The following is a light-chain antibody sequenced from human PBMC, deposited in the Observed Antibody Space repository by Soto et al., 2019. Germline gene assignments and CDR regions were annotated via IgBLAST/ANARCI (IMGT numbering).Light chain of an antibody. V-gene: IGKV3-15*01. J-gene: IGKJ4*01. CDR3: QQYNNWPDT. Sequence: IVMTQSPATLSVSAGEIATLSCRASQSVSSNLAWYQQKPGQAPRLLIYGASTRATGIPARFSGSGSGTEFTLTISSLQSEDFAVYYCQQYNNWPDTFGGGTKVEIK. CDR1: QSVSSN. CDR2: GAS.